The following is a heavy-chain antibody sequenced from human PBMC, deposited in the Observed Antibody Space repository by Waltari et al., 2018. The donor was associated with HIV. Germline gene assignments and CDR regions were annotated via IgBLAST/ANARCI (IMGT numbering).Heavy chain of an antibody. J-gene: IGHJ4*02. D-gene: IGHD4-17*01. CDR1: GDSISGGDYY. V-gene: IGHV4-30-4*01. CDR2: IRYSGST. Sequence: QVQLQESGPGLVKPSQTLSLTCTVPGDSISGGDYYWSWIRQPPGRGLEWIGYIRYSGSTYYKPPLKSRVTVSADRSKNQFSLKLNSVTAADTAVYYCARATPNYGDYYFDFWGQGALVSVSA. CDR3: ARATPNYGDYYFDF.